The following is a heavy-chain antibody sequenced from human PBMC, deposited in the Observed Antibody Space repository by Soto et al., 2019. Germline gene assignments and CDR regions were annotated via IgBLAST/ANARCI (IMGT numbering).Heavy chain of an antibody. CDR2: IVVGSGNT. Sequence: ASVKVACKASGFTFTISAVQWGRQARGQRLEWIGWIVVGSGNTNYAQKFQERVTTTRDMSTSTAYMELSSLRSEDTAVYYCAAEGEVGAPTYWGQGTLVTVSS. CDR1: GFTFTISA. J-gene: IGHJ4*02. CDR3: AAEGEVGAPTY. D-gene: IGHD1-26*01. V-gene: IGHV1-58*01.